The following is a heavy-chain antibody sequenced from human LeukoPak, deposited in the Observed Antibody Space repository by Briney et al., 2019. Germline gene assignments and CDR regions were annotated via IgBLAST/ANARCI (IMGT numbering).Heavy chain of an antibody. CDR1: GGSISSYY. J-gene: IGHJ4*02. V-gene: IGHV4-59*01. CDR2: MYDSGST. D-gene: IGHD1-26*01. CDR3: ARHGGSYTFDF. Sequence: SETLSLTCTVSGGSISSYYWGWIRQPPGKGLELIGYMYDSGSTNYNPSLKSRVTISVDSSKNQFSLRLSSVTAADTAVYYCARHGGSYTFDFWGQGVLVTVSS.